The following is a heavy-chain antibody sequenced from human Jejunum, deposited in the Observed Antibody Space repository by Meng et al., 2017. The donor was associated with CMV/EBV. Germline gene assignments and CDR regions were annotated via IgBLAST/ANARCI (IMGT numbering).Heavy chain of an antibody. CDR3: AKNYDFPD. CDR1: GFTVRNYG. D-gene: IGHD3-3*01. Sequence: VQPWESGGGLVQPGGSLRFSCAASGFTVRNYGMSWVRQAPGKGLEWVSSISGSGDSTNYADSVKGRFTISRDNSKNTLDLQMNSLRADDTAVYYCAKNYDFPDWGQGTLVTVSS. J-gene: IGHJ4*02. CDR2: ISGSGDST. V-gene: IGHV3-23*01.